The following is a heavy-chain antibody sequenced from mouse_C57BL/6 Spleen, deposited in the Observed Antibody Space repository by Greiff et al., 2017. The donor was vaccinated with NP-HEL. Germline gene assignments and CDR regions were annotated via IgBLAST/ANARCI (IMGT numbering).Heavy chain of an antibody. V-gene: IGHV1-82*01. J-gene: IGHJ4*01. CDR1: GYAFSSSW. CDR3: ASGGSGYYAMDY. Sequence: VQLQQSGPELVKPGASVKISCKASGYAFSSSWMNWVKQRPGKGLEWIGRIYPGDGDTNYNGKFKGKATLTADKSSSTAYMQLSSLTSEDSAVYFCASGGSGYYAMDYWGQGTSVTVSS. CDR2: IYPGDGDT. D-gene: IGHD3-2*02.